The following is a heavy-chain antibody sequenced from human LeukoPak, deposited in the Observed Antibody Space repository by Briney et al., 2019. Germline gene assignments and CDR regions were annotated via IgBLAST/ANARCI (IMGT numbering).Heavy chain of an antibody. CDR3: AKALYSGSYWGWDVDAFDI. Sequence: GGSLRLSCAASGFTFDDYAMHWVQQAPGKGLEWVSGISWNSGSIGYADSVKGRFTISRDNAKNSLYLQMNSLRAEDTALYYCAKALYSGSYWGWDVDAFDIWGQGTMVTVSS. CDR2: ISWNSGSI. J-gene: IGHJ3*02. D-gene: IGHD1-26*01. V-gene: IGHV3-9*01. CDR1: GFTFDDYA.